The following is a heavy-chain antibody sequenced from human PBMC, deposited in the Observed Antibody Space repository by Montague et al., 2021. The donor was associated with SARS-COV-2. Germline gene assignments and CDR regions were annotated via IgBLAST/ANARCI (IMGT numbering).Heavy chain of an antibody. CDR2: PYYRYKWYN. CDR1: GDSVSRNSGA. V-gene: IGHV6-1*01. J-gene: IGHJ6*02. Sequence: CAISGDSVSRNSGAWDWIRQSPSRDLEWLGRPYYRYKWYNDYAVSVKXRITINPDTSKNQFSLQLNSVTPEDTAVYYCASGRMVPYSSSWTTLYYYYGMDVWGQGTTVTVSS. D-gene: IGHD6-13*01. CDR3: ASGRMVPYSSSWTTLYYYYGMDV.